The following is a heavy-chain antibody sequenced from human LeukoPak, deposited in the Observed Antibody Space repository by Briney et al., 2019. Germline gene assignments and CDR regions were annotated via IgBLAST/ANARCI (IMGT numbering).Heavy chain of an antibody. CDR1: GYTFTSYY. Sequence: ASVKVSCKASGYTFTSYYMHWVRQAPGQGLEWMGIINPSGGSTSYAQKFQGRVTMTRDTSTSTVYMELSSLRSEDTAVYYCARDSGVVITLAIEFDYWGRGNPGHRLL. CDR3: ARDSGVVITLAIEFDY. CDR2: INPSGGST. J-gene: IGHJ4*02. D-gene: IGHD3-3*01. V-gene: IGHV1-46*03.